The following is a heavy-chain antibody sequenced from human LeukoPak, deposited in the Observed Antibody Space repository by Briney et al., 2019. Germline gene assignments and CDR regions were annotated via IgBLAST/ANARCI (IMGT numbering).Heavy chain of an antibody. J-gene: IGHJ4*02. D-gene: IGHD3-10*01. CDR3: ARSDGSGRDQFDY. CDR1: GYGFTSYW. V-gene: IGHV5-51*01. CDR2: IYPGDSDT. Sequence: GESLQISSQGSGYGFTSYWIGWVRPVPGKGLEWMGIIYPGDSDTRYSPSFQGQVTISADKSISTAYLQWSSLKASDTAMYYCARSDGSGRDQFDYWGQGTLVTVSS.